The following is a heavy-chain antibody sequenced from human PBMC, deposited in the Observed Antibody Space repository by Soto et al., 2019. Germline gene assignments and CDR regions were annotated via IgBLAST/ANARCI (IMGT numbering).Heavy chain of an antibody. Sequence: PSETLSLTCTVSGASISTSYWSWIRQHPGKGLEWIGYIYYSGSTYYNPSLKSRVTISVDTSKNQFSLKLSSVTAADTAVYYCARGVVQVTMIVVDVFDYWGQGTLVTVSS. V-gene: IGHV4-59*06. CDR1: GASISTSY. J-gene: IGHJ4*02. CDR2: IYYSGST. CDR3: ARGVVQVTMIVVDVFDY. D-gene: IGHD3-22*01.